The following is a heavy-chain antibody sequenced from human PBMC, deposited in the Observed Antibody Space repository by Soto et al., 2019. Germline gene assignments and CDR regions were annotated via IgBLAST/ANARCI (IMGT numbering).Heavy chain of an antibody. V-gene: IGHV3-53*01. CDR2: ISSGGST. J-gene: IGHJ6*02. CDR3: AIDFPGWSDLVYGMDV. D-gene: IGHD3-3*01. CDR1: GFTVSSNY. Sequence: GGSLRLSCAASGFTVSSNYMSWVRQAPGKGLEWVSIISSGGSTYYADSVKGRFTISRDSSKNTVFLQMNSLRAEDTAVYYCAIDFPGWSDLVYGMDVWGQGTTVTVSS.